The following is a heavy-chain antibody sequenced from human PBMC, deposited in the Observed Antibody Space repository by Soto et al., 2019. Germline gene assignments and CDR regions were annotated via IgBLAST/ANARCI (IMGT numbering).Heavy chain of an antibody. CDR1: GGSISSGGYY. D-gene: IGHD3-3*01. CDR3: ARASIYDLWSGYYSGNWVDP. Sequence: QVQLQESGPGLVKPSQTLSLTCTVSGGSISSGGYYWSWIRQHPGKVLEWIGYIYYSGSTYYNPSLTSRVTISVDTSKNQFSLKLRSVTAADTAVYSCARASIYDLWSGYYSGNWVDPWGQGTLVTVSS. V-gene: IGHV4-31*03. CDR2: IYYSGST. J-gene: IGHJ5*02.